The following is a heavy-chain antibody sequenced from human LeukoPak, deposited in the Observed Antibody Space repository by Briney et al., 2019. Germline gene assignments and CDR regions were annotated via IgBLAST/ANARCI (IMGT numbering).Heavy chain of an antibody. CDR1: GFIFSNYW. Sequence: GGSLRLSCAASGFIFSNYWMSWVRQAPGKGLEWVANIEEDGSQQFYVDSVKGRFTISRDNAKKSLYLQMNSLRVEDTGVYYCASSPIAVALPSYWGQGTLVTVSS. V-gene: IGHV3-7*01. D-gene: IGHD6-19*01. J-gene: IGHJ4*02. CDR3: ASSPIAVALPSY. CDR2: IEEDGSQQ.